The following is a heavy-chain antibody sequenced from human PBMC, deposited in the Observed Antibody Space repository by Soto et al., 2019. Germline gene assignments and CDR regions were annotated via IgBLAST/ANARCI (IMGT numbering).Heavy chain of an antibody. D-gene: IGHD6-19*01. CDR2: INHSGST. V-gene: IGHV4-34*01. CDR3: ARASYSSGWYELLNYYYYYGMDV. CDR1: GGSFSGYY. Sequence: PSETLSLTCAVYGGSFSGYYWSWIRQPPGKGLEWIGEINHSGSTNYNPSLKSRVTISVDTSKNQFSLKLSSVTAADTAVYYCARASYSSGWYELLNYYYYYGMDVWGQGTTVTVSS. J-gene: IGHJ6*02.